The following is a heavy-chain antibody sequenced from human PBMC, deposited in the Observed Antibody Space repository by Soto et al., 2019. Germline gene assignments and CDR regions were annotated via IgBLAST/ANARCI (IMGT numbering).Heavy chain of an antibody. D-gene: IGHD2-21*01. CDR1: GFSLITSGVG. J-gene: IGHJ4*02. CDR3: ALREETVIISR. V-gene: IGHV2-5*02. Sequence: QITLKESGPPLVKPTQTLTLTCTFSGFSLITSGVGVGWIRQPPGKALEWLALIYWDDDKRYSPSLKSRLTITKDTSKNQVVLTMTNMDPVDTATYYCALREETVIISRWGQGTLVTVSS. CDR2: IYWDDDK.